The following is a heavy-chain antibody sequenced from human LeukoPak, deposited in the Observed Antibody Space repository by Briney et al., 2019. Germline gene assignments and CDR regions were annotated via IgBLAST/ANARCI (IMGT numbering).Heavy chain of an antibody. CDR1: GFTFSSYA. Sequence: GGSLRLSCAASGFTFSSYAMHWVRQAPGKGLEWVAVISYDGSNKYYADSVKGRFTISRDNSKNTLYLQMNSLRAQDTAVYYGARDQGYYDFWSSYPDYWGQGTLVTVSS. CDR3: ARDQGYYDFWSSYPDY. D-gene: IGHD3-3*01. V-gene: IGHV3-30*01. J-gene: IGHJ4*02. CDR2: ISYDGSNK.